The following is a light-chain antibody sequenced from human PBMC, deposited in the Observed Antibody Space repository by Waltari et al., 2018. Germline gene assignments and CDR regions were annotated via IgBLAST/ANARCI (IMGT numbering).Light chain of an antibody. CDR1: SSDVGGYNY. Sequence: QSALTQPRSVSGSPGQSVTISCTGTSSDVGGYNYVSWYQQHPGKAPKLMIHDVNKRPSGVPDRFSGSNSGNTASLTISGLQAEDEADYYCCSYAGSYIFGVFGGGTKLTVL. CDR2: DVN. V-gene: IGLV2-11*01. CDR3: CSYAGSYIFGV. J-gene: IGLJ2*01.